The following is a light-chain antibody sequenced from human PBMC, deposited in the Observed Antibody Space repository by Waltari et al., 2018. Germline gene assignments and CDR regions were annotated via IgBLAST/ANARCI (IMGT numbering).Light chain of an antibody. Sequence: IQMTQSPSSLSASVGDSVTITCQASQDISNYLNWYQLKPGKAPKLLIYEAFNLETGVPSRFSGRGSGTDFTFTISSLQPEDIATYYCQQYDNLPLTFGGGTKVEIK. V-gene: IGKV1-33*01. J-gene: IGKJ4*01. CDR2: EAF. CDR3: QQYDNLPLT. CDR1: QDISNY.